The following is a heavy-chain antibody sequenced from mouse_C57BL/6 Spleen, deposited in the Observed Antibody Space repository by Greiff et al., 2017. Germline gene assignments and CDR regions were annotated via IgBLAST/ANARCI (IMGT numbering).Heavy chain of an antibody. CDR3: ASADYDVFGSFAY. CDR1: GFTFSSYA. CDR2: ISDGGSYT. J-gene: IGHJ3*01. D-gene: IGHD2-4*01. V-gene: IGHV5-4*03. Sequence: EVMLVESGGGLVKPGGSLKLSCAASGFTFSSYAMSWVRQTPEKRLEWVATISDGGSYTYYPDNVKGRFTISRDNAKNNLYLQMSHLKSEDTAMYYCASADYDVFGSFAYWGQGTLVTVSA.